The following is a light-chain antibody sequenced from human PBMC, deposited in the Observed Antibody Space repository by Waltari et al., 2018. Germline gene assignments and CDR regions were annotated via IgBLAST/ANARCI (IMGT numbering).Light chain of an antibody. CDR3: QQYYSTLSWT. CDR1: QSVLYSSNKKNY. Sequence: DIVMTQSPDPLAVSLGERATINCKSSQSVLYSSNKKNYLAWYQQKPGQSPKLLIYWASTREAGVPDRFSGSGSETDFTLTISSLQAEDVTVYYCQQYYSTLSWTFGQGTKVEIK. J-gene: IGKJ1*01. CDR2: WAS. V-gene: IGKV4-1*01.